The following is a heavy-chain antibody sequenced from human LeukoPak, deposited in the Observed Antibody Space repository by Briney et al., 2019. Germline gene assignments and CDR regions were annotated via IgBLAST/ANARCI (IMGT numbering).Heavy chain of an antibody. V-gene: IGHV3-23*01. CDR2: ISDSAGTT. CDR1: GFTFSRYD. D-gene: IGHD4-23*01. J-gene: IGHJ4*02. CDR3: ARHDYGGISGDS. Sequence: GGSLRLSCTASGFTFSRYDMSWVRQAPGKGLEWVSGISDSAGTTYYADSVKGRFSISRDNSKNTLNLQMNSLRAEDTAVYYCARHDYGGISGDSWGQGTLVTISS.